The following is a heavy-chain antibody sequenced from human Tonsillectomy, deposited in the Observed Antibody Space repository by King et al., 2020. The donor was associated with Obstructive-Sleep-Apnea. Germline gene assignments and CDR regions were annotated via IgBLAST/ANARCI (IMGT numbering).Heavy chain of an antibody. J-gene: IGHJ6*02. D-gene: IGHD3-16*01. Sequence: QVQLQQWGAGLLKPSETLSLTCAVYGGSFNDYSWNWIRQPPGKGLEGIGDISHSGTTNYNPSLKSRVTISVDTSKNQFSLKLTSVTAADTAVFYCAGGPQISVRGLGYGMDVWGQGTTVTVSS. V-gene: IGHV4-34*01. CDR2: ISHSGTT. CDR3: AGGPQISVRGLGYGMDV. CDR1: GGSFNDYS.